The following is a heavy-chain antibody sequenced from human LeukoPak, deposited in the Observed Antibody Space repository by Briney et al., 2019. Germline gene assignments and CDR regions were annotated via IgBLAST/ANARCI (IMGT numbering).Heavy chain of an antibody. V-gene: IGHV4-39*07. CDR1: GDSISRSRHF. J-gene: IGHJ5*02. CDR2: IYNSGST. D-gene: IGHD2-2*01. CDR3: ARWGTYASTSNWFDP. Sequence: SETLSLTCNVSGDSISRSRHFWAWIRQSPGRGLEWIGYIYNSGSTYYNPSLKSRVTISVDTSKNQFFLRLSSVTAADSAVYYCARWGTYASTSNWFDPWGQGTRVTVSS.